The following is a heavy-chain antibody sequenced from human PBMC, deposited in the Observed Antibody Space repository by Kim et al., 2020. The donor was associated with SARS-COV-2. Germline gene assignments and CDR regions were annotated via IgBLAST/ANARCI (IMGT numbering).Heavy chain of an antibody. Sequence: YAESSKGRFTITRDNSKNSLYLPMDSRGAEETAVYYCEKDRLRHGVDYWGQGTLVTVYS. J-gene: IGHJ4*02. V-gene: IGHV3-30*02. CDR3: EKDRLRHGVDY. D-gene: IGHD4-17*01.